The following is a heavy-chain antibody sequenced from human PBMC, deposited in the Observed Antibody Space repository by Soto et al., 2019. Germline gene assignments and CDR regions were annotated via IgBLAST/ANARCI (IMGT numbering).Heavy chain of an antibody. J-gene: IGHJ4*02. CDR2: INHSGST. CDR3: ASSYSSSWYDY. V-gene: IGHV4-34*09. Sequence: PSETLSLTCAVYGGSFSGYYWSWIRQPPGKGLEWIGEINHSGSTYYNPSLKSRVTISVDTSKNQFSLKLSSVTAADTAVYYCASSYSSSWYDYWGQGTLVTVSS. D-gene: IGHD6-13*01. CDR1: GGSFSGYY.